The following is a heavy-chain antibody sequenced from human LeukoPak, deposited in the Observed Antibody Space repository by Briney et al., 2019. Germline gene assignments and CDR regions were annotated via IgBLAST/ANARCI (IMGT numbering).Heavy chain of an antibody. CDR2: IYYSGGT. Sequence: SETLSITCTVSGGSISSGDYYWSWIRQPPGKGLEWIGYIYYSGGTYYNPSLKSRVTISVDTSKNQFSLKLSSVTAADTAVYYCARGIYDSSGYFYFDYWGQGTLVTVSS. CDR1: GGSISSGDYY. D-gene: IGHD3-22*01. V-gene: IGHV4-30-4*01. CDR3: ARGIYDSSGYFYFDY. J-gene: IGHJ4*02.